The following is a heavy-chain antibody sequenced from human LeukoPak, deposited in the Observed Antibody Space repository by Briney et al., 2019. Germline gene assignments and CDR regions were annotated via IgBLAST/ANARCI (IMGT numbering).Heavy chain of an antibody. J-gene: IGHJ5*02. V-gene: IGHV5-51*06. CDR2: IYPGGSDT. CDR3: ARSPGYCSGSTCYSTNWFDP. D-gene: IGHD2-15*01. CDR1: GYSFINYW. Sequence: GESLKISCKSPGYSFINYWLGWVRQMPGKGLGWMGIIYPGGSDTRYSPSFQGRGNIAADKSIRTAYLQWSSLKASDTAMYYCARSPGYCSGSTCYSTNWFDPWGQGTLVTVSS.